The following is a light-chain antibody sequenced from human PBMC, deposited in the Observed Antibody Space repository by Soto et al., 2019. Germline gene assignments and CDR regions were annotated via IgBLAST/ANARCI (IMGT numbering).Light chain of an antibody. Sequence: QSALTQPASVSGSPGQSITISCTGTNSDVGGYNYVSWYQQYPGKAPKLMIYEVSNRPSGVSHRFSGSKSGNTASLTISGLQAEDEGDYYCSSHTSSSTWVFGTGTKVTVL. J-gene: IGLJ3*02. V-gene: IGLV2-14*01. CDR3: SSHTSSSTWV. CDR2: EVS. CDR1: NSDVGGYNY.